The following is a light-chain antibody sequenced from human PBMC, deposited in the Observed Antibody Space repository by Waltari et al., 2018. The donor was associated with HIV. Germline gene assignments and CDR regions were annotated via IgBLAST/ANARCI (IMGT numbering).Light chain of an antibody. CDR3: AAWDDNLNGL. CDR1: RSNIGTNV. CDR2: YNK. J-gene: IGLJ2*01. Sequence: QSVLTQPPSASGTPGQRVTISCSGRRSNIGTNVVNWYQQLPGSAPKLLISYNKQRPSEGPDRFSGSKSGTSASLAISGLQSEDEADYYCAAWDDNLNGLFGGGTKLTVL. V-gene: IGLV1-44*01.